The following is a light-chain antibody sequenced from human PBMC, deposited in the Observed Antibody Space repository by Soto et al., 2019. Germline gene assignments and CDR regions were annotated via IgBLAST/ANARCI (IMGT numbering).Light chain of an antibody. CDR2: AAS. V-gene: IGKV1-27*01. CDR3: QKYSSAPTIT. J-gene: IGKJ5*01. CDR1: QGISNY. Sequence: DIQMTQSPSSLSASVGDRVTITCRASQGISNYLAWYQQKPGKVPKLRIYAASTLQSGVPSRFSGGGSGTEFTLTISSLQPESVATYYCQKYSSAPTITFGQGTRLEIK.